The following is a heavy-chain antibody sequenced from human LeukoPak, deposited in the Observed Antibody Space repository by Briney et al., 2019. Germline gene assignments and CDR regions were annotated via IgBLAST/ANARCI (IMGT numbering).Heavy chain of an antibody. CDR2: MNPNSGNT. D-gene: IGHD2-2*01. CDR3: ARGARYCSCTSCPADYYYGMDV. V-gene: IGHV1-8*01. CDR1: GYTFTSYD. J-gene: IGHJ6*02. Sequence: GASVKVSCKASGYTFTSYDINWVRQAPGQGLEWMGWMNPNSGNTGYAQKFQGRVTMTRNTSISTAYMELSSLRSEDTAVYYCARGARYCSCTSCPADYYYGMDVWGQGTTVSVSS.